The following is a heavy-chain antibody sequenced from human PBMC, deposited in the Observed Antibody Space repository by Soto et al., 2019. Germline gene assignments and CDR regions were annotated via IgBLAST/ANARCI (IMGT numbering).Heavy chain of an antibody. D-gene: IGHD1-26*01. J-gene: IGHJ6*02. CDR2: ISGSGSSI. Sequence: GGSLRLSCAASEFTFSSYAINWVRQAPGKGLEWVSSISGSGSSIYYADSVRGRFTISRDNSKNTLYLQMNSLRAEDTAIYYCARTASGGASTWPYYYFGMELWGQGSTVTVS. CDR3: ARTASGGASTWPYYYFGMEL. V-gene: IGHV3-23*01. CDR1: EFTFSSYA.